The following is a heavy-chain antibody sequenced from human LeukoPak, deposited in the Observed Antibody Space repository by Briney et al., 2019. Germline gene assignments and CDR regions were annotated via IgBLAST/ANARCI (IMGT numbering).Heavy chain of an antibody. V-gene: IGHV3-64*01. CDR3: ARDRAAVAGTYYMDV. CDR1: GFTFSSYA. J-gene: IGHJ6*03. Sequence: PGGSLRLSCAASGFTFSSYAMHWVRQAPGKGLEYVSAISSNGGSTYYANSVKGRFTMSRDNSKNTLYLQMGSLRAEGMAVYYCARDRAAVAGTYYMDVWGKGTTVTVSS. D-gene: IGHD6-19*01. CDR2: ISSNGGST.